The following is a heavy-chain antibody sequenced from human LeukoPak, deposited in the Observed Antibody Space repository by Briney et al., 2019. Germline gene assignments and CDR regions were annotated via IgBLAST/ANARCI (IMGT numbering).Heavy chain of an antibody. Sequence: GGSLSLSCAASGFSFSNAWMSWVRQAPGKGLEWVARIRSHSNGGTTDYAATVKGRFTVSRDDSKNTVYLQMDSLRTEDTAVFYCAADVPVNGAQIDYWGQGTLVTVSS. CDR3: AADVPVNGAQIDY. D-gene: IGHD4-17*01. V-gene: IGHV3-15*01. CDR1: GFSFSNAW. CDR2: IRSHSNGGTT. J-gene: IGHJ4*02.